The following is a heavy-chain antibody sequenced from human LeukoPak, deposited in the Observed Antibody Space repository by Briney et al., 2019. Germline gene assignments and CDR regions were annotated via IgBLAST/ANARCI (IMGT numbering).Heavy chain of an antibody. Sequence: GGSLRLSCAASGFTFSSYWMHWVRQAPGKGLVWVSRINSDGSSTSYADSVKGRFTISRDNAKNSLYLQMNSLRAEGTALYYCAKDINQEQWLVGLGYWGQGTLVTVSS. CDR2: INSDGSST. CDR3: AKDINQEQWLVGLGY. V-gene: IGHV3-74*01. J-gene: IGHJ4*02. D-gene: IGHD6-19*01. CDR1: GFTFSSYW.